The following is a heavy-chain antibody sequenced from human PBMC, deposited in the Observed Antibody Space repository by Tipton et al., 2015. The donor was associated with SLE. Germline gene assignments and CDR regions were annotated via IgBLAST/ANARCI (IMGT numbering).Heavy chain of an antibody. J-gene: IGHJ5*02. V-gene: IGHV4-39*07. CDR1: GGSISSSRDY. Sequence: LRLSCTVSGGSISSSRDYWAWIRQPPGKGLEWIGSIYYNGRLYYNPSLKSRVTISVDTSKKQFSLKLSAVTAADTAVYYCARDQVDTHDMNWFDPWGRGTLVTVSS. CDR3: ARDQVDTHDMNWFDP. D-gene: IGHD5-18*01. CDR2: IYYNGRL.